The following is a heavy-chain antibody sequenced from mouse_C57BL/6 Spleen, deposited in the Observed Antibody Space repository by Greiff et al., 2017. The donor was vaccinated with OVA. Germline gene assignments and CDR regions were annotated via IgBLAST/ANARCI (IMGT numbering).Heavy chain of an antibody. J-gene: IGHJ4*01. CDR2: ISSGSSTI. D-gene: IGHD2-1*01. CDR3: ARLYGNYRYYYAMDY. CDR1: GFTFSDYG. V-gene: IGHV5-17*01. Sequence: EVMLVESGGGLVKPGGSLKLSCAASGFTFSDYGMHWVRQAPEKGLEWVAYISSGSSTIYYADTVKGRFTISRDNAKNTLFLQMTSLRSEDTAMYYCARLYGNYRYYYAMDYWGRGTSVTVSS.